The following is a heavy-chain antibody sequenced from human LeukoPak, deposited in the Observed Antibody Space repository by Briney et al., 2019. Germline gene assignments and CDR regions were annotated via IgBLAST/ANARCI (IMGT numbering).Heavy chain of an antibody. CDR2: INPNSGGT. J-gene: IGHJ3*02. V-gene: IGHV1-2*04. CDR3: ARLLSSQNLGRYRLGAFDI. CDR1: GYTFTGYY. Sequence: GASVKVSCKASGYTFTGYYMHWVRQAPGQGLEWMGWINPNSGGTNYAQKFQGWVTMTRDTSISTAYMELSRLRSDDTAVYYCARLLSSQNLGRYRLGAFDIWGQGTMVTVSS. D-gene: IGHD2-2*01.